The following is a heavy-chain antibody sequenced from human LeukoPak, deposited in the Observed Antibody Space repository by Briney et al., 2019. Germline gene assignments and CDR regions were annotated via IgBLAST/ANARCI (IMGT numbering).Heavy chain of an antibody. J-gene: IGHJ4*02. D-gene: IGHD3-22*01. CDR3: ASGYYYDSSGYYYNFDY. V-gene: IGHV3-21*01. Sequence: PGGPLRLSCAASGFTLSSYSMNWVRPAPGKGLEWVSSISSSSSYIYYAASVKARLTISRDNAKTSLYLQMNSLRAEDTAVYYCASGYYYDSSGYYYNFDYWGQGTLVTVSS. CDR1: GFTLSSYS. CDR2: ISSSSSYI.